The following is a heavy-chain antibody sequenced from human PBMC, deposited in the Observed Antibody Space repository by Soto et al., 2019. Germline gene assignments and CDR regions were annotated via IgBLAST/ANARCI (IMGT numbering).Heavy chain of an antibody. CDR1: GFTFSSYG. V-gene: IGHV3-30*03. CDR3: ARGAKYGDYPLFDP. Sequence: QVQLVESGGGVVQPGRSLRLSCAASGFTFSSYGMHWVRQAPGKGLEWVAVISYDGSNKYYADSVKGRFTISRDNSKNTLYLQMNSLRAEDTAVYYCARGAKYGDYPLFDPWGQGTLVTVSS. J-gene: IGHJ5*02. D-gene: IGHD4-17*01. CDR2: ISYDGSNK.